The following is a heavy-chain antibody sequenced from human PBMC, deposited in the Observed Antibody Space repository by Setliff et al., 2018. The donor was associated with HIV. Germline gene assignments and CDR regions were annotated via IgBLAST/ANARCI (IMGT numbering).Heavy chain of an antibody. V-gene: IGHV4-34*12. CDR3: ARRTGHAFDI. CDR1: GGSFSGYY. CDR2: IIHRGST. J-gene: IGHJ3*02. Sequence: LSLTCAVYGGSFSGYYWSWIRQPPGKGLEWIGEIIHRGSTSYNPSLKSRVTISVDTSKNQFSLKLSSVTAADTAVYYCARRTGHAFDIWGQGTMVTVSS.